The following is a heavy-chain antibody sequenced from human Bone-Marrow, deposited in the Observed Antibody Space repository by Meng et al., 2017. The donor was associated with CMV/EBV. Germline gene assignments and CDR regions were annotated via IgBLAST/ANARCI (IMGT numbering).Heavy chain of an antibody. CDR1: GGSISSGGYY. Sequence: SGGSISSGGYYWSWIRQHPGKGLELIGYIYYSGSTYYNPSLKSRVAISVDTSENQFSLKLTSVTAADTAVYYCARYLLLLKGNAFDIWGQGTMVTVSS. CDR3: ARYLLLLKGNAFDI. CDR2: IYYSGST. V-gene: IGHV4-31*02. J-gene: IGHJ3*02. D-gene: IGHD1-26*01.